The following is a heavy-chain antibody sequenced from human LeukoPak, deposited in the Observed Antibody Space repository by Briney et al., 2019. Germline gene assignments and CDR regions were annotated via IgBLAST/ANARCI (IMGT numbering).Heavy chain of an antibody. V-gene: IGHV4-4*02. CDR2: IYHSGRT. J-gene: IGHJ4*02. D-gene: IGHD5-12*01. Sequence: SETLSLTCAVSGGSISSSNWRSWVRPPPGKGLEWIGEIYHSGRTNYNPSLKSRVTISVDKSKNQFSLKLSSVTAADTAVYYCARAPGYSGYGFFDYWGQGTLVTVSS. CDR1: GGSISSSNW. CDR3: ARAPGYSGYGFFDY.